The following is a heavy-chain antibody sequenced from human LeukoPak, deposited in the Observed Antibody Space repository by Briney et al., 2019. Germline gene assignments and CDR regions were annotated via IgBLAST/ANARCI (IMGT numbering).Heavy chain of an antibody. CDR1: GFTFSSYA. CDR2: ISGSGGST. CDR3: ARGPTYYYGSGSYFNDY. J-gene: IGHJ4*02. V-gene: IGHV3-23*01. D-gene: IGHD3-10*01. Sequence: GGSLRLSCAASGFTFSSYAMSWVRQAPGKGLEWVSAISGSGGSTYYADSVKGRFTISRDNSKNTLYLQMNSLRAEDTAVYYCARGPTYYYGSGSYFNDYWGQGTLVTVSS.